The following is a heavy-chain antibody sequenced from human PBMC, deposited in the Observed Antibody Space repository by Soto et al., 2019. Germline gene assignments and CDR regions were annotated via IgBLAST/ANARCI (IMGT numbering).Heavy chain of an antibody. Sequence: VASVKVSCKASGGPFNSYAIAWVRQAPGQGLEWMGGIIPLFGTTNYAQKFQGRVTITADESTTTAFMELSSLRSEDTAVYYCARRVAVTSIPQVSYYYYGLDVWGQGTTVT. CDR3: ARRVAVTSIPQVSYYYYGLDV. D-gene: IGHD2-21*02. V-gene: IGHV1-69*13. CDR2: IIPLFGTT. CDR1: GGPFNSYA. J-gene: IGHJ6*02.